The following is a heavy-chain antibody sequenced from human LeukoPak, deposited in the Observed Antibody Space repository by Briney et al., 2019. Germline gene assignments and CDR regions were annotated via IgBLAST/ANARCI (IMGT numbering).Heavy chain of an antibody. CDR3: AKDLVSSSSWYVSDY. Sequence: GGSLRLSCAASGFTFSSYGMDWVRQAPGKGLEWVAVISYDGSNKYYADSVKGRFTISRDNSKNTLYLQMNSLRAEDTAVYYCAKDLVSSSSWYVSDYWGQGTLVTVSS. CDR1: GFTFSSYG. D-gene: IGHD6-13*01. J-gene: IGHJ4*02. CDR2: ISYDGSNK. V-gene: IGHV3-30*18.